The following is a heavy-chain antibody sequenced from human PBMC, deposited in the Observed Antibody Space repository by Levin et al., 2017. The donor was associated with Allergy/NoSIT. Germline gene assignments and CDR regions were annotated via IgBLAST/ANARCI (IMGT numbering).Heavy chain of an antibody. D-gene: IGHD2-8*01. V-gene: IGHV4-34*01. J-gene: IGHJ5*02. CDR3: ARGGPFHLYIIPSKSNWFDP. CDR2: INHSGST. Sequence: SQTLSLTCAVYGGSFSGYYWSWIRQPPGKGLEWIGEINHSGSTNYNPSLKSRVTISVDTSKNQFSLKLSSVTAADTAVYYCARGGPFHLYIIPSKSNWFDPWGQGTLVTVSS. CDR1: GGSFSGYY.